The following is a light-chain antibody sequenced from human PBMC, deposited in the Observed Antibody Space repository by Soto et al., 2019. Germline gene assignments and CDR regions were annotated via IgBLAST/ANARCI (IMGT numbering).Light chain of an antibody. CDR1: QSVGST. CDR2: DTF. J-gene: IGKJ2*01. Sequence: EIALTQTPGTLCLSPGQRATLSCRASQSVGSTLAWYQHKPGQAPRLLIYDTFNRASGIPARFSGGGSGTDFTLTISSLGPEDFAVYYCQQRTSWSYTFGQGTRLEI. V-gene: IGKV3-11*01. CDR3: QQRTSWSYT.